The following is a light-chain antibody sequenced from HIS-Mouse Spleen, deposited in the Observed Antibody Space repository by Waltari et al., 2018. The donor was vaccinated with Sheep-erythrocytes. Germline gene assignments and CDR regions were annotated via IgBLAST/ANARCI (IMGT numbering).Light chain of an antibody. Sequence: SSELTQPPSVSVSPGQTASITCSGDKLGDKYACWYQQKPGQSPELVIYQDTKRPSGIPERFSGSNSGNTATLTISGTQAMDEADYYCQAWDSNIVVFGGGTKLTVL. CDR2: QDT. CDR3: QAWDSNIVV. V-gene: IGLV3-1*01. CDR1: KLGDKY. J-gene: IGLJ2*01.